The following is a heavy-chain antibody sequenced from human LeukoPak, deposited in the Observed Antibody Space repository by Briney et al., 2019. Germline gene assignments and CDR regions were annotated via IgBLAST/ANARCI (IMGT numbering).Heavy chain of an antibody. CDR2: TRFDGVNE. J-gene: IGHJ4*02. CDR3: ATPGY. V-gene: IGHV3-30*02. Sequence: GGSLRLSCEASGLTFSNYGMHWVRQAPGKGLDWVAFTRFDGVNEYYADSVEGRFTISRDNYKNTVFLQMDSLRREDAGVYYCATPGYWGQGTLVTVSS. CDR1: GLTFSNYG.